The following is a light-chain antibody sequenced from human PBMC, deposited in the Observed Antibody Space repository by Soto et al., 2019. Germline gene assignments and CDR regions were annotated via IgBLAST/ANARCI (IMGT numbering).Light chain of an antibody. J-gene: IGKJ5*01. CDR2: GAS. CDR3: QQCYTSSVT. V-gene: IGKV1-5*01. Sequence: DIQMTQSPSTLSGSVGARVTITCRASQSISSWLAWYQQKPGKAPNLLIYGASTLESGVPSRFSGSGSGTDFALTITSLQPDDFATYYCQQCYTSSVTFGQGTRLEIK. CDR1: QSISSW.